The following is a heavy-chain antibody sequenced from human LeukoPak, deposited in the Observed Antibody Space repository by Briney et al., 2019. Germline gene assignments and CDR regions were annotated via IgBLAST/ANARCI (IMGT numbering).Heavy chain of an antibody. J-gene: IGHJ4*02. CDR2: IYYSGST. CDR3: ARVRYDILTFYFDY. V-gene: IGHV4-59*01. D-gene: IGHD3-9*01. Sequence: PSETLSLTCTVSGGPISSYYWSWIRQPPGKGLEWIGYIYYSGSTNYNPSLKSRVTISVDTSKNQFSLKLSSVTAADTAVYYCARVRYDILTFYFDYWGQGTLVTVSS. CDR1: GGPISSYY.